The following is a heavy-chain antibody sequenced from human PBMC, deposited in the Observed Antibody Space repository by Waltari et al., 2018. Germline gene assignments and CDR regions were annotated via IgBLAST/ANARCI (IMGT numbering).Heavy chain of an antibody. J-gene: IGHJ5*02. CDR2: IYYSGST. CDR1: GGSISSYY. V-gene: IGHV4-59*01. D-gene: IGHD2-2*01. Sequence: QVQLQESGPGLVKPSETLSLTCTVSGGSISSYYWSWIRQPPGKGLEWIGYIYYSGSTNYNPSLKSRVTISVDTSKNQCSLKLSSVTAADTAVYYCARDWSGCSSTSCYDWFDPWGQGTLVTVSS. CDR3: ARDWSGCSSTSCYDWFDP.